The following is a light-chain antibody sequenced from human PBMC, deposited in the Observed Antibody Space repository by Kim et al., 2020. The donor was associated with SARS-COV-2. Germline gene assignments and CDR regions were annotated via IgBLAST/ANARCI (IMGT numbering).Light chain of an antibody. J-gene: IGKJ4*01. CDR2: GAS. Sequence: SPGERATLSCRASQSVSSNLAWYQQKPGQAPRLLIYGASTRATGIPVRFSGSGSGTEFTLTISSLQSEDFAVYYCQQYHNWPPLTFGGGTKVDIK. CDR3: QQYHNWPPLT. CDR1: QSVSSN. V-gene: IGKV3-15*01.